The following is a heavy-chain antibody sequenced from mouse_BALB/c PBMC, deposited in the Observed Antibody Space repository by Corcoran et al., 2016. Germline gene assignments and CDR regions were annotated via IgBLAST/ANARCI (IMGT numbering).Heavy chain of an antibody. Sequence: LVKPGASVKISCKASGYSFTGYYMHWVKQRHGKSLEWIGYISCYNGATSYNQKFKGKATFTVDTSSSTAYMQFNSLTSEDSAVYYCSRGVNYAMDYWGQGTSVTVSS. D-gene: IGHD2-5*01. CDR1: GYSFTGYY. CDR3: SRGVNYAMDY. CDR2: ISCYNGAT. V-gene: IGHV1S34*01. J-gene: IGHJ4*01.